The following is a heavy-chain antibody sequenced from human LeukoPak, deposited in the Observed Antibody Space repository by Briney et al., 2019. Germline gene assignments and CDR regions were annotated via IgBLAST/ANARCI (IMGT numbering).Heavy chain of an antibody. CDR3: ARLSGSGSPHYFDY. CDR2: INPNSGEA. Sequence: GASVKVSCKASGYTFTGYYLHWVRQAPGQELEWMGWINPNSGEANYAQRFQDRVTMTWDTSISTAYMELSSLRSDDTAVFYCARLSGSGSPHYFDYWGQGTLLTVAS. CDR1: GYTFTGYY. J-gene: IGHJ4*02. V-gene: IGHV1-2*02. D-gene: IGHD6-19*01.